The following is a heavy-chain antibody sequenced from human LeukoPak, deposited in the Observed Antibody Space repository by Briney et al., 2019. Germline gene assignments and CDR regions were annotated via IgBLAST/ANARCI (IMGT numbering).Heavy chain of an antibody. V-gene: IGHV3-30*02. CDR1: GFTFRSYG. D-gene: IGHD4/OR15-4a*01. CDR3: AKDKDYGWDY. Sequence: PGGSLRLSCAASGFTFRSYGIHWVRQAPGKGLEWVTYISDDGRDKWYADSVKGRLTISRGNSKNTVSLQMNRLRPEDTAVYYCAKDKDYGWDYWGQGTLVAVSS. CDR2: ISDDGRDK. J-gene: IGHJ4*02.